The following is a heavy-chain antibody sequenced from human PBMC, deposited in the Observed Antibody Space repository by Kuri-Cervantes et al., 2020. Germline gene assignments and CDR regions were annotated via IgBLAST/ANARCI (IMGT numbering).Heavy chain of an antibody. D-gene: IGHD3-3*01. V-gene: IGHV4-39*07. CDR1: GGSVSSGSYY. CDR2: IYHSGST. Sequence: ESLKISCTVSGGSVSSGSYYWSWIRQPPGKGLEWIGSIYHSGSTYYNPSLKSRVTISVDTSKNQFSLKLSSVTAADTAVYYCARTDRITIFGVVIIPDYYYYMDVWGKGTTVTVSS. CDR3: ARTDRITIFGVVIIPDYYYYMDV. J-gene: IGHJ6*03.